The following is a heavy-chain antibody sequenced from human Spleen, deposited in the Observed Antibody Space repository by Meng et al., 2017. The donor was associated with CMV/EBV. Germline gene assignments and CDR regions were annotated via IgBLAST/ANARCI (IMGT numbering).Heavy chain of an antibody. D-gene: IGHD3-16*01. J-gene: IGHJ6*02. CDR2: ISAYNAKT. V-gene: IGHV1-18*01. CDR1: GYTFTTYD. Sequence: ASVKVSCTASGYTFTTYDISWVRQAPGQGLEWMGWISAYNAKTHYAQKFQGRVTMTTETSTSTAYMELGSLRSDDTAVYYCAREPRLHWGSSYYYGMDVWGQGTTVTVSS. CDR3: AREPRLHWGSSYYYGMDV.